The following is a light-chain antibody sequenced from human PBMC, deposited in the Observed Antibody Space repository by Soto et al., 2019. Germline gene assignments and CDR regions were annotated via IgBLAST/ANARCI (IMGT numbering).Light chain of an antibody. CDR1: QDIDNY. J-gene: IGKJ2*01. V-gene: IGKV1-33*01. CDR2: DAS. CDR3: QQYDKLPPYT. Sequence: DIPMTQSPSSLSASVGDRVTITCQASQDIDNYLNWYQQKPGQAPKLLIYDASNLETGVPSRFSGRRSGTDFTFTISSLQPEDIATYYCQQYDKLPPYTFGQGTKLELK.